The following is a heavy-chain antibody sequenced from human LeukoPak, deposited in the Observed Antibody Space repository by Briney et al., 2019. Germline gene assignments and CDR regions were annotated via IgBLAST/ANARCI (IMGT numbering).Heavy chain of an antibody. V-gene: IGHV4-31*03. D-gene: IGHD6-19*01. CDR1: GGSISTGGYY. CDR2: IYYSGST. CDR3: ARGRMAGTYVFDY. Sequence: SETLSLTCTVSGGSISTGGYYWSWIRQHPGKGLEWIGNIYYSGSTYYSPSLKSRVTMSVDTSKNQFSLTLISVTAADTAVYFCARGRMAGTYVFDYWGQGTLVTVSS. J-gene: IGHJ4*02.